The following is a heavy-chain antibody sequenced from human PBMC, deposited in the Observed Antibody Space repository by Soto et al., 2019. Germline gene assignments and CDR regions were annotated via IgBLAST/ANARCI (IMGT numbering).Heavy chain of an antibody. CDR1: GFTFSSYA. D-gene: IGHD2-15*01. V-gene: IGHV3-23*01. CDR2: ISGSGGST. Sequence: GGSLRLSCAASGFTFSSYAMSWVRQAPGKGLEWVSAISGSGGSTYYADSVKGRFTISRDNSKNTLYLQMNSLRAEDTAVYYCAKGCSGGSCYSAYYYYGMDVWGQGTTVTVSS. CDR3: AKGCSGGSCYSAYYYYGMDV. J-gene: IGHJ6*02.